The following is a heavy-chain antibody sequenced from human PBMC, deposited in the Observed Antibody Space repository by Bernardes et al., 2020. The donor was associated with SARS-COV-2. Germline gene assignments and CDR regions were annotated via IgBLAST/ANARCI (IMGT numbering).Heavy chain of an antibody. CDR3: ARGNGGANLQH. CDR2: IYTSGSP. D-gene: IGHD3-16*01. V-gene: IGHV4-61*02. CDR1: GGSISSGSYY. J-gene: IGHJ1*01. Sequence: TLSLTCTVSGGSISSGSYYWNWIRQPAGKGLEWIGRIYTSGSPDYSPSLKSRVTISVDTSKNQFSLKLSSVTAADTAVYYCARGNGGANLQHWGQGTLVTVSS.